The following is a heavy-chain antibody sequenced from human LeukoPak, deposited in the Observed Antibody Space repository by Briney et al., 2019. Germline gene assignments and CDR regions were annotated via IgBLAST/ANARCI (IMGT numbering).Heavy chain of an antibody. D-gene: IGHD6-13*01. CDR3: ARQSRQQLAHSNWFDP. J-gene: IGHJ5*02. V-gene: IGHV4-39*01. Sequence: PSETLCLTCTVSGGFISSSSYYWGWIRQPPGKGLEWIVSVYYSGSTYYNPSLKSRVTISVDTSKNQFSLKLSSVTAADTAVYYCARQSRQQLAHSNWFDPWGQGTLVTVSS. CDR2: VYYSGST. CDR1: GGFISSSSYY.